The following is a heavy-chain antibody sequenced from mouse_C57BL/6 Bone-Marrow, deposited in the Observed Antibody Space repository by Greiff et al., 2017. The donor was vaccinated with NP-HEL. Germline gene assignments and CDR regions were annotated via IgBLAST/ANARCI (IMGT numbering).Heavy chain of an antibody. CDR1: GYTFTDYN. V-gene: IGHV1-18*01. CDR3: ARSSYYVSPFAY. CDR2: INPNNGGT. J-gene: IGHJ3*01. Sequence: VHVKQSGPELVKPGASVKIPCKASGYTFTDYNMDWVKQSHGKSLEWIGDINPNNGGTIYNQKFKGKATLTVDKSSSTAYMELRSLTSEDTAVYYCARSSYYVSPFAYWGQGTLVTVSA. D-gene: IGHD1-1*01.